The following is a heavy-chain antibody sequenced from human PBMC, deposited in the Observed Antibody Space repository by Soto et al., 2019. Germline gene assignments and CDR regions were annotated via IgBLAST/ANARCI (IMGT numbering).Heavy chain of an antibody. CDR2: VKAGNGNT. Sequence: GASVKVSCKASGYTFTNYAVHWVRQAPGQRPEWMGWVKAGNGNTKYSQKFQGRVTITRDTSARTAYMEVSSLRSEDTAVYYCAREQGINANAFDMWGQGTMVTVSS. CDR3: AREQGINANAFDM. D-gene: IGHD2-15*01. J-gene: IGHJ3*02. V-gene: IGHV1-3*01. CDR1: GYTFTNYA.